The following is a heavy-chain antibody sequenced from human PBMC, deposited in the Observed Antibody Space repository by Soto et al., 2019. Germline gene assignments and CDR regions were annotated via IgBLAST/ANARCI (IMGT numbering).Heavy chain of an antibody. D-gene: IGHD3-3*01. Sequence: PGGSLRLSCAASGFTFSGYWMHWVRQAPGKGLMWVSRIKSGVSSTAYADSLKGRFTISRDNAKNTLYLEMNSLRAEDTAVYYCARGRSLGDVWIGYHDLDIWGQGTMVTVSS. V-gene: IGHV3-74*01. CDR1: GFTFSGYW. CDR3: ARGRSLGDVWIGYHDLDI. J-gene: IGHJ3*02. CDR2: IKSGVSST.